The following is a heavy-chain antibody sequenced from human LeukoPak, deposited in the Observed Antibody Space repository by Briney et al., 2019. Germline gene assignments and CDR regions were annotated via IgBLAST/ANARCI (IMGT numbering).Heavy chain of an antibody. Sequence: PGGSLRLSCAASGFTFSSYWMHWVRHAPGKGLVWVSRINSDGSSTSYADSVKGRFTISRDNAKNTLYLQMNSLRAEDTAVYYCAREAKRGYSYGFDYWGQGTLVTVSS. CDR1: GFTFSSYW. V-gene: IGHV3-74*01. CDR2: INSDGSST. J-gene: IGHJ4*02. D-gene: IGHD5-18*01. CDR3: AREAKRGYSYGFDY.